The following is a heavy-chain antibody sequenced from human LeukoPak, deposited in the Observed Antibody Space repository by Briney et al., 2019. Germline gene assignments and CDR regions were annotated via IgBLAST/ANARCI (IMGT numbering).Heavy chain of an antibody. CDR3: ARCLWFGANHWFDP. V-gene: IGHV1-3*01. Sequence: ASVKVSGKASGYTFTSYAMHWLRQSPGQRREGLGWINAGNGNTKYSQKFQGRFTITRDTSASTPYMELSSLRSEDTAVYYCARCLWFGANHWFDPWGQGTLVTVSS. CDR2: INAGNGNT. J-gene: IGHJ5*02. CDR1: GYTFTSYA. D-gene: IGHD3-10*01.